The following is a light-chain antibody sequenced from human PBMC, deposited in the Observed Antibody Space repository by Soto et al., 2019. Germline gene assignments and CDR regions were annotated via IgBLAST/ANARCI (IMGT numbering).Light chain of an antibody. V-gene: IGKV1-39*01. CDR2: GAS. CDR3: QQSAGIPS. J-gene: IGKJ5*01. Sequence: EIKMTQAPSSLSASVGDLITITCRASQNVDSYLNWYQQKPGKAPQLLIFGASSLYGGVPSRISGSGSGTDFSLTINSLQPEDSATYYCQQSAGIPSFGQGTRLEIK. CDR1: QNVDSY.